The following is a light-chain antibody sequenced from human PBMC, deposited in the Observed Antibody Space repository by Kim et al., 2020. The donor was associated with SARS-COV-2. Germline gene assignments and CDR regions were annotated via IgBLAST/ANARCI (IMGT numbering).Light chain of an antibody. Sequence: RVTIACTGGSCKVRAGYDIDWCHQLPGAAPKLLIYGNSNGRSGGPDRCSGSKSGASAALAITGVQAEDEADYYCQSYDSSLSGWVFGGGTRLTVL. CDR3: QSYDSSLSGWV. CDR2: GNS. V-gene: IGLV1-40*03. J-gene: IGLJ3*02. CDR1: SCKVRAGYD.